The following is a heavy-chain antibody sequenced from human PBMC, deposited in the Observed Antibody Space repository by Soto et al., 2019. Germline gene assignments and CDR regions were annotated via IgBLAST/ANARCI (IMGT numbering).Heavy chain of an antibody. J-gene: IGHJ4*02. V-gene: IGHV1-3*01. CDR3: ARSGDPGITVTGPFDS. CDR2: INAGNGDT. Sequence: ASLKVSCKTSGATFTSYYMHCVRHSPGQGLEWMGWINAGNGDTDYSRKFRDRVTITMDTSARTAYLELSSLRSEDTAMFYCARSGDPGITVTGPFDSWGQGTLVTVSS. CDR1: GATFTSYY. D-gene: IGHD6-19*01.